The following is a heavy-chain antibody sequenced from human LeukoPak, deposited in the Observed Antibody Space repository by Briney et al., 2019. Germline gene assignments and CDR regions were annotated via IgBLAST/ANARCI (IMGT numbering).Heavy chain of an antibody. J-gene: IGHJ3*02. V-gene: IGHV3-66*01. CDR1: GFTVSSNY. CDR2: IYSGGST. CDR3: ARDLRFLEWPHDAFDI. D-gene: IGHD3-3*01. Sequence: GSLRLSCAASGFTVSSNYMSWVRQAPGKGLEWVSVIYSGGSTYYADSVKGRFTISRDNSKSTLYLQMNSLRAEDTAVYYCARDLRFLEWPHDAFDIWGQGTMVTVSS.